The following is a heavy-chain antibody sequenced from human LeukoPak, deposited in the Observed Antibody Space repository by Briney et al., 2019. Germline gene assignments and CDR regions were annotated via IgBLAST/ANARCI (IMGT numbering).Heavy chain of an antibody. Sequence: TPGGSLRLSCTASGFRLSDYYMSWIRQAPGKGLEWVSSISSSGSSTSYADSVKGRFTISRDNAKNSLYLQMNSLRAEDTAVYYCARDRSPGGDHAFDIWGQGTMVTVSS. D-gene: IGHD3-16*01. J-gene: IGHJ3*02. CDR3: ARDRSPGGDHAFDI. V-gene: IGHV3-11*04. CDR1: GFRLSDYY. CDR2: ISSSGSST.